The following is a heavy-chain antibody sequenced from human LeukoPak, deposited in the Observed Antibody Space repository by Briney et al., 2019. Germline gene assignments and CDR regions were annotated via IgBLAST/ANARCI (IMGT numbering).Heavy chain of an antibody. CDR1: GFTVSSNY. Sequence: GGSLRLSCAASGFTVSSNYMSWVRQAPGKGLEWVSIIYSGDRTYHADSVKGRFTISRDNSKNTLYLQMNSLRAEDTAVYYCAKSYVWFGEYHPIDYWGQGTLVTVSS. D-gene: IGHD3-10*01. CDR2: IYSGDRT. CDR3: AKSYVWFGEYHPIDY. J-gene: IGHJ4*02. V-gene: IGHV3-66*01.